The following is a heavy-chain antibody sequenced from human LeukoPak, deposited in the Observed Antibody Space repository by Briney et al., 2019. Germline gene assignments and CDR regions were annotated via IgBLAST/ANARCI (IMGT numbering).Heavy chain of an antibody. D-gene: IGHD3-22*01. CDR2: IRYDGSNK. CDR1: GFTFSSYG. CDR3: ARDSVPYYYDSSGYYWGHYFDS. J-gene: IGHJ4*02. Sequence: PGGSLRLSCAASGFTFSSYGMHWVRQAPGKGLEWVAFIRYDGSNKYYADSVKGRFTISRDNAKNSLYLQMNSLRAEDTAVYYCARDSVPYYYDSSGYYWGHYFDSWGQGTLVTVSS. V-gene: IGHV3-30*02.